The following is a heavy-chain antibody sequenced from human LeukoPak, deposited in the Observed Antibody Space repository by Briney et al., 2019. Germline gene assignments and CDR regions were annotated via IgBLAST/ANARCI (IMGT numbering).Heavy chain of an antibody. V-gene: IGHV3-30*14. D-gene: IGHD4-17*01. CDR3: ARCGDYHYYFDY. Sequence: GGSLRLSCAASGFTFSSYAMHWVRQAPGKGLGGVAVISYDGSNKYYADSVKGRFTISRDNSKNTLYLQMNSLRAEDTAVYYCARCGDYHYYFDYWGQGTLVTVSS. CDR1: GFTFSSYA. CDR2: ISYDGSNK. J-gene: IGHJ4*02.